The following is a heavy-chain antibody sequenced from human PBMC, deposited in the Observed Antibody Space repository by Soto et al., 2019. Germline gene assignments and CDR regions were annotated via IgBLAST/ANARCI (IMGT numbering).Heavy chain of an antibody. V-gene: IGHV4-31*03. CDR1: GDSXTXXXXX. Sequence: QVQLQESGPGLVKPSQTRSLTCTVSGDSXTXXXXXXXXXXXXXXXXXEWIGYIYYRGVTYYNPSIKSRVTISVDTSKNQFSLKLSSVTAADTAVYYCARDLRGRGSGRFDPWGQGTLVTVSS. CDR3: ARDLRGRGSGRFDP. D-gene: IGHD3-10*01. CDR2: IYYRGVT. J-gene: IGHJ5*02.